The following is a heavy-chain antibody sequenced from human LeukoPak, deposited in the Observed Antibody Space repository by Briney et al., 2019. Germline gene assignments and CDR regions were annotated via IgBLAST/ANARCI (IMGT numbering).Heavy chain of an antibody. CDR2: IRYDGSNK. Sequence: GGSLRLSCAASGFTFSIYGMHWVRQAPGKGLEWVAFIRYDGSNKYYADSVKGRFTISRDNSKNTLYLQMNSRRAEDTAVYYCAGGWEDIVVVPAATASFDIWGQGTMVTVSS. J-gene: IGHJ3*02. D-gene: IGHD2-2*01. CDR1: GFTFSIYG. V-gene: IGHV3-30*02. CDR3: AGGWEDIVVVPAATASFDI.